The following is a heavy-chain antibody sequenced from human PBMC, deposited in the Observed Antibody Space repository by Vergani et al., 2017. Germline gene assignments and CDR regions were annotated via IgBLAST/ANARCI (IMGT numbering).Heavy chain of an antibody. CDR3: ARLSYDTTPYLQRGYDC. V-gene: IGHV3-23*01. CDR2: IRARYPST. Sequence: EVQLLQSGGGVIQPGGSVRLSCAASGFTFIACPMTWVRQAPGKGQEWVSAIRARYPSTYYADSVKGRFSISRDNSKNMLYLRRNSLRAEDTAVYYCARLSYDTTPYLQRGYDCWGQGTLVTVSS. J-gene: IGHJ4*02. D-gene: IGHD3-22*01. CDR1: GFTFIACP.